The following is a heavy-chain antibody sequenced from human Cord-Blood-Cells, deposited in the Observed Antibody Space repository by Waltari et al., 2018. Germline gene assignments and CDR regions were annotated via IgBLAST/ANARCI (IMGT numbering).Heavy chain of an antibody. Sequence: QVQLQQWGAGLLKPSETLSLTCAVYGGSFSGYYWSWIRQPPGKGLEWIGEINHSGSTNYNPSRKSRVTISVDTSKNQFSLKLSSVTAADTAVYYCARGPRGYYFDYWGQGTLVTVSS. J-gene: IGHJ4*02. CDR1: GGSFSGYY. CDR2: INHSGST. V-gene: IGHV4-34*01. CDR3: ARGPRGYYFDY. D-gene: IGHD3-10*01.